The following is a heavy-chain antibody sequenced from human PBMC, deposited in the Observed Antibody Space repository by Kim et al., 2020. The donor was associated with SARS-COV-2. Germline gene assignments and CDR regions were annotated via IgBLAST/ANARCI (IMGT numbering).Heavy chain of an antibody. CDR2: IWYDGINK. CDR1: GFTFSNYG. Sequence: GGSLRLSCAASGFTFSNYGMHWVRQAPGKGLEWVAVIWYDGINKYHADSVKGRFTISRDNSKNTVYLQMNSLRAEDTAVYYCARDTATDYLDYWGQGTLVTVSS. D-gene: IGHD6-25*01. V-gene: IGHV3-33*01. J-gene: IGHJ4*02. CDR3: ARDTATDYLDY.